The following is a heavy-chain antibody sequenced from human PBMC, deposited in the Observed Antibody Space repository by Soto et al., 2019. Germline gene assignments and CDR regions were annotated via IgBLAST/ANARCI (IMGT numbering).Heavy chain of an antibody. V-gene: IGHV6-1*01. CDR3: ARDPVGGVPHFDY. D-gene: IGHD2-8*02. J-gene: IGHJ4*02. Sequence: RXXXSRGLEWLGRTYYRSKWYNDYAVSVKSRITINPDTSKNQFSLQLNSVTPEDTAVYYCARDPVGGVPHFDYWGQGTLVTVSS. CDR2: TYYRSKWYN.